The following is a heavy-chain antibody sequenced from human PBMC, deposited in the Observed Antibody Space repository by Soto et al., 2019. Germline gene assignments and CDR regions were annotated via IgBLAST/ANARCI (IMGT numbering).Heavy chain of an antibody. V-gene: IGHV3-30*18. CDR1: GFTFSSYG. J-gene: IGHJ6*02. CDR3: AKALVVPAAPYYYYYYGMDV. D-gene: IGHD2-2*01. CDR2: ISYDGSNK. Sequence: GGSLRLSCAASGFTFSSYGMHWVRQAPGKGLEWVAAISYDGSNKYYADSVKGRFTISRDNSKNTLYLQMNSLRAEDTAVYYCAKALVVPAAPYYYYYYGMDVWGQGTTVTVSS.